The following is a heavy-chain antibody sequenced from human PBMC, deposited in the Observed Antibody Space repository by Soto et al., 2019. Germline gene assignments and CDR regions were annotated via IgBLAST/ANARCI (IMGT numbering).Heavy chain of an antibody. CDR3: VKPRITIFGVVTGDAFDI. Sequence: EVQLLESGGGLVQPGGSLRLSCAASGFTFSSYAMSWVRQAPGKGLEWVSAISGSGGSTYYADSVKGRFTISRDNSKNTLYLQMNSLRAEDTAVYYCVKPRITIFGVVTGDAFDIWGQGTMVTVSS. CDR2: ISGSGGST. D-gene: IGHD3-3*01. J-gene: IGHJ3*02. CDR1: GFTFSSYA. V-gene: IGHV3-23*01.